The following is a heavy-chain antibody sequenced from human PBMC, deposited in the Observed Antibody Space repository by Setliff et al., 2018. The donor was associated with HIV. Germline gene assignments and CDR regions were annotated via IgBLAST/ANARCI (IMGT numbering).Heavy chain of an antibody. Sequence: AASVKVSCKASGYTFTSYAMHWVRQAPGQRLEWMGWINAGNGNTKYSQKFQGRVTITRDTSASTAYMELSSLRSEDTAVYYCARPAGMLLYPFDAFDIWGQGTMVTV. D-gene: IGHD2-2*02. CDR1: GYTFTSYA. CDR2: INAGNGNT. V-gene: IGHV1-3*01. J-gene: IGHJ3*02. CDR3: ARPAGMLLYPFDAFDI.